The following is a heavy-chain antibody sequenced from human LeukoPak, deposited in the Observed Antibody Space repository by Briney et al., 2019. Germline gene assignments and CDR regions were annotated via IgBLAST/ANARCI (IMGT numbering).Heavy chain of an antibody. CDR2: ISWNSGSI. V-gene: IGHV3-9*01. CDR1: GFTFDDYA. CDR3: AKVTSGTDYGVPFDY. D-gene: IGHD4-17*01. J-gene: IGHJ4*02. Sequence: GGSLRLSCAASGFTFDDYAMHWVRHAPGKGLEWVSGISWNSGSIGYADSVKGRFTISRDNSKNTLYLQMNSLRAEDTAVYYCAKVTSGTDYGVPFDYWGQGTLVTVSS.